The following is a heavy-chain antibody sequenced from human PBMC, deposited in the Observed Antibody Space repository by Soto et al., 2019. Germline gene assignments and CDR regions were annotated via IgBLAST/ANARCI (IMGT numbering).Heavy chain of an antibody. V-gene: IGHV3-23*01. J-gene: IGHJ4*02. CDR1: GFSFSTYG. D-gene: IGHD3-3*01. Sequence: EVQLLESGGGLVQPGGSLRLSCAASGFSFSTYGMSWVRQAPGKGLEWASSISASGYSTYSADSVKGRFTISRDNSKNTLYLQLDSLRAEDTALYYCAKDMDFWSGYYRQYFDYWGQGTLVTVSS. CDR2: ISASGYST. CDR3: AKDMDFWSGYYRQYFDY.